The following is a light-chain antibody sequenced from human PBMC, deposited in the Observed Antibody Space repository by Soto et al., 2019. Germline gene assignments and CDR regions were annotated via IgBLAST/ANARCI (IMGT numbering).Light chain of an antibody. CDR1: QSISSY. J-gene: IGKJ4*01. Sequence: DIQMTQSPSSLSASVGDRVTITCRASQSISSYLNWYQQKPGKAPKLLIYAASSLQSGVPSRFSGSGSGTDFTLTISSLQPEDFATYYWQQSSSTSLTFGGGTKVEIK. CDR3: QQSSSTSLT. CDR2: AAS. V-gene: IGKV1-39*01.